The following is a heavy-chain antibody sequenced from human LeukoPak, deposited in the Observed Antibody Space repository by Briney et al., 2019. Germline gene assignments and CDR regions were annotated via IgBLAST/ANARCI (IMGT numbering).Heavy chain of an antibody. Sequence: SGGSLTLSCAASGFTSSIYGMSWVRQAPGKGLEWGSSITNGGDNTYYADFVQGRFTIYRDNSKNSLHLQMSSLRAEDTAIYFCAKRDTSGLYYFDYWGQGTLVTVSS. CDR2: ITNGGDNT. D-gene: IGHD3-10*01. V-gene: IGHV3-23*01. J-gene: IGHJ4*02. CDR1: GFTSSIYG. CDR3: AKRDTSGLYYFDY.